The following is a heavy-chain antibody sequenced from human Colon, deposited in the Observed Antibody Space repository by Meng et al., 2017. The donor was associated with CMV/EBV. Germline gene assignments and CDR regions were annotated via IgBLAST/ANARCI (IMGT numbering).Heavy chain of an antibody. CDR1: GFTFSSYW. CDR3: ARENQLLLGGWFDP. J-gene: IGHJ5*02. Sequence: GESLKISCAASGFTFSSYWMHWVRQAPGKGLVWVSRINSDGSSTSYADSVKGRFTISRDNAKNTLYLQMNSLRAEDTAVYYCARENQLLLGGWFDPWGQGTLVTVSS. D-gene: IGHD2-2*01. CDR2: INSDGSST. V-gene: IGHV3-74*01.